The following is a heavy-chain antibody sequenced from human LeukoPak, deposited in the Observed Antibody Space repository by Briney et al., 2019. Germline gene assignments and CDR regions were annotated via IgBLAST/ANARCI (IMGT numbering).Heavy chain of an antibody. Sequence: GGSLRLSCAASGFTFSSYDMNWVRQAPGKGLEWVSYFSSSGTAIYYADSVKGRFTMSRDSAKNSLYLQMDSLRVEDTAVYYCASHQGYRHDYWGQGTLVTVSS. CDR1: GFTFSSYD. J-gene: IGHJ4*02. CDR3: ASHQGYRHDY. D-gene: IGHD2-15*01. V-gene: IGHV3-48*03. CDR2: FSSSGTAI.